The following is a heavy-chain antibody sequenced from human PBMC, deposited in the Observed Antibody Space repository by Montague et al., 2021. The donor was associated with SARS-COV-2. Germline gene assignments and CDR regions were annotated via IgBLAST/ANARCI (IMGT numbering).Heavy chain of an antibody. V-gene: IGHV4-39*01. Sequence: SETLSLTCTVSGGSISSSSYYWGWIRQPPGKGLEWIGSIYYSGSTYYNPSLKSRVTISVATSKNQFSLKLSSVAAAATAVYYCASPTYYYDSNGSDALDFWGQGTMVTVSS. CDR2: IYYSGST. CDR1: GGSISSSSYY. D-gene: IGHD3-22*01. J-gene: IGHJ3*01. CDR3: ASPTYYYDSNGSDALDF.